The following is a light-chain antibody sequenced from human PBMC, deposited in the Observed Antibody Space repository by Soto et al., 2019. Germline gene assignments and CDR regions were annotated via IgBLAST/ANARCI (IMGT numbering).Light chain of an antibody. J-gene: IGKJ4*01. CDR3: QQYKSYPVT. CDR2: KAS. CDR1: QSISTS. V-gene: IGKV1-5*03. Sequence: DIQMTQSPSTLSASAGDRVTITCRASQSISTSLAWYQQKPGKAPNVLIYKASSLQTGVPSRFSGSGSGTEFNLTISSLQPDDFATYYCQQYKSYPVTFGGGTKVEIK.